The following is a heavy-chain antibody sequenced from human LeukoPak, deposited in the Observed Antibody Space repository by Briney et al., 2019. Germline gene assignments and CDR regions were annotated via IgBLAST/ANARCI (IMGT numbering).Heavy chain of an antibody. CDR1: GGSFSGCY. Sequence: SETLCLTCAVYGGSFSGCYWSWIRQPPGKGLEWIGEINHSGSTNYNPSLKGRVTISVDTSKNQFSLKLSSVTAADTAVYYCARRRGVTGTTSMGNWFDPWGQGTLVTVSS. CDR3: ARRRGVTGTTSMGNWFDP. V-gene: IGHV4-34*01. D-gene: IGHD1-7*01. J-gene: IGHJ5*02. CDR2: INHSGST.